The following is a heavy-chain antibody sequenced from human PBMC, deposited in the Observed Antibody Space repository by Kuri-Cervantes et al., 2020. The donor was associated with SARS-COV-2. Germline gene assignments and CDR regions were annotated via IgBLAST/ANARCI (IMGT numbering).Heavy chain of an antibody. CDR3: ARDPLWFGEPKYYGMDV. J-gene: IGHJ6*02. CDR1: GFTFSSYG. Sequence: GGSLRLSCAASGFTFSSYGMHWVRQAPGKGLERVAVISYDGSNKYYADSVKGRFTISRDNSKNTLYLQMNSLRAEDTAVYYCARDPLWFGEPKYYGMDVWGQGTTVTVSS. V-gene: IGHV3-30*03. CDR2: ISYDGSNK. D-gene: IGHD3-10*01.